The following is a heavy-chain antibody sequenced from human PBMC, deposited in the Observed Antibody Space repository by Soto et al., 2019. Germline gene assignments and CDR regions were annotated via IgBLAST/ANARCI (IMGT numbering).Heavy chain of an antibody. CDR3: ARAVIVATIVGGWFDP. D-gene: IGHD5-12*01. V-gene: IGHV3-30-3*01. Sequence: QVQLVESGGGVVQPGRSLRLSCAASGFTFSSYAMHWVRQAPGKGLEWVAVISYDGSNKYYADSVKGRFTISRDNSKNTLYLQMNSLRAEDTAVYYCARAVIVATIVGGWFDPWGQGPLVTVSS. J-gene: IGHJ5*02. CDR2: ISYDGSNK. CDR1: GFTFSSYA.